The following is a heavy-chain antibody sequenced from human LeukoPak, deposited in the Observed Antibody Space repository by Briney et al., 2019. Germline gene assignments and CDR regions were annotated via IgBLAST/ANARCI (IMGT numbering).Heavy chain of an antibody. V-gene: IGHV1-69*05. CDR2: IIPIFGTA. CDR3: ARVTTVPGDYYYYYMDV. CDR1: GGTFSSYA. J-gene: IGHJ6*03. Sequence: GASVTVSFKASGGTFSSYAISWVRQAPGQGLEWMGGIIPIFGTANYAQKFQGRVTITTDESTSTAYMELSSLRSEDTAVYYCARVTTVPGDYYYYYMDVWGKGTTVTGSS. D-gene: IGHD4-17*01.